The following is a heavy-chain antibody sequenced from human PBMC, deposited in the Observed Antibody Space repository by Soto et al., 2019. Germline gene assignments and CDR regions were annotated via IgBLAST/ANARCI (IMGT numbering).Heavy chain of an antibody. CDR1: GGSLSGYS. CDR3: LLLCLDGPNHLYFYS. D-gene: IGHD2-2*01. Sequence: PSETLSLTCDVSGGSLSGYSWNWIRHSPEKGLEWIGEINHRGPAVYNTSLQSRPTIPAAASKTLLFLNLQSVHSADPALYYCLLLCLDGPNHLYFYSWGQGTLVTVSS. V-gene: IGHV4-34*01. J-gene: IGHJ4*02. CDR2: INHRGPA.